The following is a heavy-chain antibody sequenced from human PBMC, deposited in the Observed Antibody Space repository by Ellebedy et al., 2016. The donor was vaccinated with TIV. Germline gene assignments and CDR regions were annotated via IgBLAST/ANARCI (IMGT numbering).Heavy chain of an antibody. V-gene: IGHV3-23*01. CDR3: RPGHYSDA. J-gene: IGHJ4*02. Sequence: GGSLRLSXAASGFSLSNSSMSWIRQAPGKGLEWVSTLTAAGRSTYFADPVKGRFTISRDNSKNTVYLQMNSLRSEDTAVYYWRPGHYSDAWGQGTLVTVSS. CDR1: GFSLSNSS. CDR2: LTAAGRST. D-gene: IGHD6-25*01.